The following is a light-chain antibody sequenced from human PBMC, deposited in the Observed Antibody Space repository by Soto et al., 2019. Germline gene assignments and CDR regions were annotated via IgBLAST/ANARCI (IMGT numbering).Light chain of an antibody. Sequence: ENVLTQSPATLSLSPGDTATLSCRATQSVSNYLAWYQQNLGQAPRLLIYDASKRATGIPARFSGSGSGTDFTLTISSLEPEDFAVYFCQQRSDWPPTFGQGTRLEIK. CDR3: QQRSDWPPT. CDR2: DAS. CDR1: QSVSNY. V-gene: IGKV3-11*01. J-gene: IGKJ5*01.